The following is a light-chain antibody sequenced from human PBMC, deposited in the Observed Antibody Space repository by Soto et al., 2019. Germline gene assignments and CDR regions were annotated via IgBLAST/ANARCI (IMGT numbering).Light chain of an antibody. CDR1: QGISTY. J-gene: IGKJ3*01. Sequence: DIQMTQSPSSLSASVGDRVTITCRASQGISTYLAWYQQKPGKVPKLLIYATSTLQSGVPSRFSGSGSGTDFTLTISSLQPEDVATYYCQKDNSYPLLFTFGRGTKVDIK. V-gene: IGKV1-27*01. CDR3: QKDNSYPLLFT. CDR2: ATS.